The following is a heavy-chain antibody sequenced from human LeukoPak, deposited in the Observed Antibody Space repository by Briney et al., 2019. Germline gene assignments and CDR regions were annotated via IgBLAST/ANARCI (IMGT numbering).Heavy chain of an antibody. D-gene: IGHD6-13*01. J-gene: IGHJ6*02. CDR2: ISSSSSYI. Sequence: PGGSLRLSCAASGFTFSSYSMNWVRQAPGKGLEWVSSISSSSSYIYYADSVKGRFTISRDNAKNSLYLQMNSLRAEDTAVYYCAKNDPGIAAAFFYYGMDVWGQGTTVTISS. V-gene: IGHV3-21*01. CDR3: AKNDPGIAAAFFYYGMDV. CDR1: GFTFSSYS.